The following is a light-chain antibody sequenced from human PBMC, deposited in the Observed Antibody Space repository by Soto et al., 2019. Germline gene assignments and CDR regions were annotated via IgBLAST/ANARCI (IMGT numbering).Light chain of an antibody. CDR3: QQYYDYPLT. CDR2: KSS. J-gene: IGKJ4*01. Sequence: DIQMTQSPSTLSASVGDTVTITCRASQSVNIWLAWYQQKPGKAPKLLIYKSSNLQIGVPSRFSGSGSGAEFTLTISSLQPDDFAAYYCQQYYDYPLTFAGGTKVEIK. V-gene: IGKV1-5*03. CDR1: QSVNIW.